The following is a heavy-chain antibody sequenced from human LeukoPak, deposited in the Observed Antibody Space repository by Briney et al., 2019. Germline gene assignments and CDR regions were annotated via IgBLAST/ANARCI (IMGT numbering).Heavy chain of an antibody. CDR1: GYTFTGYY. V-gene: IGHV1-2*02. J-gene: IGHJ4*02. D-gene: IGHD3-3*01. CDR3: ARGGLAICGVVARGGDY. CDR2: INPNSGGT. Sequence: ASVKVSCKASGYTFTGYYMHWVRQAPGQGLEWMGWINPNSGGTNYAQKFQGRVNMTRDTSISTAYMELSRLRSDDTAVYYCARGGLAICGVVARGGDYWGQGTLVTVSS.